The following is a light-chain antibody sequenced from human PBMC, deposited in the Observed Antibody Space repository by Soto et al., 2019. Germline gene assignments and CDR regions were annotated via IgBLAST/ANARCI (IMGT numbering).Light chain of an antibody. CDR1: QSISNY. CDR2: ATS. CDR3: QQSYSTPYT. J-gene: IGKJ2*01. V-gene: IGKV1-39*01. Sequence: DIQLTQSPSSLSASVGDRVTLSCRATQSISNYLNWFHQKPGKAPNLLIYATSSLQSGVPSRFSGSGSGTDVTLTISSLQPEDFATEYCQQSYSTPYTFGQGTKLEI.